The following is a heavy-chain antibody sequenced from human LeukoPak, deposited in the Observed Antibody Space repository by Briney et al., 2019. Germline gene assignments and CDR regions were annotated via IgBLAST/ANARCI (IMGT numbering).Heavy chain of an antibody. J-gene: IGHJ3*02. CDR2: ISWNSGSI. V-gene: IGHV3-9*01. Sequence: WVSGISWNSGSIGYADSVKGRFTISRGNAKNSLYLQMNSLRAEDTALYHCARGLDAFDIWGQGTMVTVSS. CDR3: ARGLDAFDI.